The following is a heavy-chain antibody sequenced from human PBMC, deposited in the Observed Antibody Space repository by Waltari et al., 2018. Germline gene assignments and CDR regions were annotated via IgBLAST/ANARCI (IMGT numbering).Heavy chain of an antibody. CDR1: GFIFGNCN. CDR2: ISQDGSNK. J-gene: IGHJ4*02. CDR3: VKYSGFDYFFDY. Sequence: QFQLVESGGGVVQPGRSLRLSCAAAGFIFGNCNMHWFRQTPGQGLQWGAAISQDGSNKDYADSVKSRFTVSRDNSNNTLYLQINSLRADDTGIYFCVKYSGFDYFFDYWGQGTLVTVSS. D-gene: IGHD5-12*01. V-gene: IGHV3-30*18.